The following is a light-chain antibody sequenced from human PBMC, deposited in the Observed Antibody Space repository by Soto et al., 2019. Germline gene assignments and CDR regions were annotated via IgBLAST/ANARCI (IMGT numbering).Light chain of an antibody. J-gene: IGLJ3*02. CDR2: DVS. V-gene: IGLV2-14*01. Sequence: QSALTQPASVSGSPGQSITISCTGTSSDVGGYDFVSWYQQRPGKAPKLIIYDVSNRPSGVSNRFSGSKSGNTASLTISGLQAEDEADYYCTSYTRSDIGVFGGGTKVIVL. CDR3: TSYTRSDIGV. CDR1: SSDVGGYDF.